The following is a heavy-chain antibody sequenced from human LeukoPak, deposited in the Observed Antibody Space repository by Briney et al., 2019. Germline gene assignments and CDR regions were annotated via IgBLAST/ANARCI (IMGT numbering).Heavy chain of an antibody. V-gene: IGHV3-21*01. CDR1: GFTFSSYS. D-gene: IGHD6-13*01. CDR2: ISSSSSYI. CDR3: ARDLRIAAAGPYFDY. J-gene: IGHJ4*02. Sequence: GGSLRLSCAASGFTFSSYSMNWVRQAPGKGLEWVSSISSSSSYIYYADSVKGRFTISRDNAKNSLYLQMNSLRAEDTAVYCCARDLRIAAAGPYFDYWGQGTLVTVSS.